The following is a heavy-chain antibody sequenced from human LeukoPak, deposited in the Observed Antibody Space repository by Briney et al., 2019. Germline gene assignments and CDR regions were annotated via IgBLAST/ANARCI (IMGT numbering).Heavy chain of an antibody. Sequence: PGGSLRLCCAASGFTFSSYAMSWVRQAPGKGPEWVSGISGSGATTSYTDSVKGRFTISRDNSKNTLFLQMNSLRAEDTAVYYCANSKSPTRHFDYWGQGTLVTVSS. CDR1: GFTFSSYA. V-gene: IGHV3-23*01. CDR2: ISGSGATT. D-gene: IGHD2-15*01. J-gene: IGHJ4*02. CDR3: ANSKSPTRHFDY.